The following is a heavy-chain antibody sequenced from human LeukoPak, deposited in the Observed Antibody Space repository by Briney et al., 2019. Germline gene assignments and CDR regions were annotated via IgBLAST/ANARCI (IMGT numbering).Heavy chain of an antibody. V-gene: IGHV3-23*01. CDR1: GFTFSAYV. J-gene: IGHJ4*02. CDR3: TKGGWLDNY. CDR2: ISVGGDDT. D-gene: IGHD6-19*01. Sequence: GGSLRLSCEASGFTFSAYVMSWVRQAPGKGLEWVSAISVGGDDTYYAVSVKGRFTISRDDSKNTLYLQMNSLTVEDTAIYYCTKGGWLDNYWGQGTLVTVSS.